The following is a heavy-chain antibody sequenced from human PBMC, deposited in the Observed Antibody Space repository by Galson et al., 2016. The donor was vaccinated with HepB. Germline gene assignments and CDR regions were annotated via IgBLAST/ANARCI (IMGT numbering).Heavy chain of an antibody. J-gene: IGHJ4*02. CDR1: GFSFSTYY. CDR2: ISSSSDKI. V-gene: IGHV3-21*01. CDR3: ARDGTSLIQGGPRDF. D-gene: IGHD1-7*01. Sequence: SLRLSCAASGFSFSTYYMTWVRQAPGKGLEWVSSISSSSDKIYYGDSVRGRFTISRDNAKNSLYLQMNSLRGEDTAVYYCARDGTSLIQGGPRDFWGQGTLVTVSS.